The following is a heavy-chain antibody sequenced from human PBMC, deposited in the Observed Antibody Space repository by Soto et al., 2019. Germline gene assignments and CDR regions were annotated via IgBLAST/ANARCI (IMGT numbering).Heavy chain of an antibody. CDR3: AKARRSIFRGMDV. V-gene: IGHV3-43*01. CDR1: GFIFDDYS. CDR2: LSWDGRHT. Sequence: EVQLVESRGVVVQPGGSLRLSCAASGFIFDDYSMYWVRQAPGKGLEWVSLLSWDGRHTYYADSVKGRFIISRDNSWNSLYLQMTSLTTADTALYYCAKARRSIFRGMDVW. J-gene: IGHJ6*01. D-gene: IGHD3-3*01.